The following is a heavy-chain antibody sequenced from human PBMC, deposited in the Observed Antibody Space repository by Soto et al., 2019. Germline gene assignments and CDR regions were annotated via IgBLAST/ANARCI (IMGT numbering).Heavy chain of an antibody. V-gene: IGHV3-15*07. J-gene: IGHJ6*02. CDR2: IETKIEGGTT. D-gene: IGHD6-25*01. CDR1: GFIFSNTW. Sequence: PGGSLRLSCAASGFIFSNTWINWVRQAPGKGLEWVGRIETKIEGGTTNYAAPAKGRFTVSGDDSKNTVYLHMNSLRTEDTAVYYCTSYIPNISANYGMDVWGQGTTVTVSS. CDR3: TSYIPNISANYGMDV.